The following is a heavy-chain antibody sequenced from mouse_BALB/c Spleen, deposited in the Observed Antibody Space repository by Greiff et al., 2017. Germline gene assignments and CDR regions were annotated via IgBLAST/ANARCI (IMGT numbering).Heavy chain of an antibody. CDR1: GFTFSSYA. J-gene: IGHJ2*01. D-gene: IGHD1-1*01. CDR3: ARGEYYGSTFDY. Sequence: EVKLVESGGGLVKPGGSLKLSCAASGFTFSSYAMSWVRQTPEKRLEWVASISSGGSTYYPDSVKGRFTISRDNARNILYLQMSSLRSEDTAMYYCARGEYYGSTFDYWGQGTTLTVSS. V-gene: IGHV5-6-5*01. CDR2: ISSGGST.